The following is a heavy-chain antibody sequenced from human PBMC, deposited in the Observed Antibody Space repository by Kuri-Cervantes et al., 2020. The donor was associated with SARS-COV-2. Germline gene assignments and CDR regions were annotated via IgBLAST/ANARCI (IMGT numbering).Heavy chain of an antibody. Sequence: ASVMVSCNASGYTFTSYGISWVRQAPGQGLEWMGWISAYNGNTNYAQKLQGRVTMTTDTSTSTAYMELRSLRSDDTAVYYCARGKSGIVVVPAAKGNSFDYWGQGNRVTVSS. D-gene: IGHD2-2*01. CDR1: GYTFTSYG. J-gene: IGHJ4*02. CDR3: ARGKSGIVVVPAAKGNSFDY. CDR2: ISAYNGNT. V-gene: IGHV1-18*01.